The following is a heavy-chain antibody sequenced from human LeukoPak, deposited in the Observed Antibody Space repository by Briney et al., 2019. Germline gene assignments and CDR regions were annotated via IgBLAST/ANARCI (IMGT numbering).Heavy chain of an antibody. D-gene: IGHD2-2*02. J-gene: IGHJ5*02. Sequence: PSETLSLTCTVSGYSIISGYSWEWIRQPPGKGLEWIGSFHYSGSTYYNPSLMSRVTISGDTSKNQFSLRLSSVTAADTAVYYCARAYCSSTSCYTEGWFDPWGQGTLVTVPS. CDR2: FHYSGST. V-gene: IGHV4-38-2*02. CDR3: ARAYCSSTSCYTEGWFDP. CDR1: GYSIISGYS.